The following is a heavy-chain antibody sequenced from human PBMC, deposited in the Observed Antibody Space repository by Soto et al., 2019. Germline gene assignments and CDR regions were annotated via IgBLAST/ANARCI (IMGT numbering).Heavy chain of an antibody. CDR2: IYYSGST. CDR3: ARGGGAAAGTYYFDY. CDR1: GGSISSGGYY. D-gene: IGHD6-13*01. V-gene: IGHV4-31*03. Sequence: SETLSLTCTVSGGSISSGGYYWSWIRQHPGKGLEWIGYIYYSGSTYYNPSLKSRVTISVDTSKNQFSLKLSSVTAADTAVYYCARGGGAAAGTYYFDYWGQGTLVTVSS. J-gene: IGHJ4*02.